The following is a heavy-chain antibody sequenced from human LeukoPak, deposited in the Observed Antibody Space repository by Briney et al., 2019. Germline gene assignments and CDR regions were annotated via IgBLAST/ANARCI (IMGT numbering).Heavy chain of an antibody. J-gene: IGHJ4*02. CDR1: GFTFSGYA. CDR3: PRQSYASGWNPFDY. Sequence: GGSLRLSCAASGFTFSGYAMSWVRQAPGKGLEWVSTISGGGITTYYADSAKGRFTISRDNSKNTLYLQMNSLTAEDTAVYYCPRQSYASGWNPFDYWGQGILVTVSS. CDR2: ISGGGITT. D-gene: IGHD6-19*01. V-gene: IGHV3-23*01.